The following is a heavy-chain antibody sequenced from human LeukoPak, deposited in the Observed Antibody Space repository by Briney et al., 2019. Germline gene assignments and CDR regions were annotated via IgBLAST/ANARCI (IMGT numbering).Heavy chain of an antibody. CDR1: GGSLSGHY. Sequence: SETLALTCAVYGGSLSGHYWSWIRQSPGKGLEWIGDIHHDGRTKYSPSLKSRVSILLDTSKNEVSLRLTPVTAADTALYFCARETLPQDYGDTVNAYDLWGQGTMVIVSS. J-gene: IGHJ3*01. D-gene: IGHD4-17*01. CDR3: ARETLPQDYGDTVNAYDL. CDR2: IHHDGRT. V-gene: IGHV4-34*01.